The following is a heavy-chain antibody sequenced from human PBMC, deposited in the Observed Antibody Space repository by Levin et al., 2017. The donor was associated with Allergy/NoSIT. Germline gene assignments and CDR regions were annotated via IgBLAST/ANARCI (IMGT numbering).Heavy chain of an antibody. CDR3: AHRHIIMNPRLIVTEWFDP. CDR1: GFSLTTRGEA. J-gene: IGHJ5*02. D-gene: IGHD3-22*01. V-gene: IGHV2-5*02. Sequence: SGPTLVKPTQTLTLTCSFSGFSLTTRGEAVGWIRQPPGKALEWLALIYWDDDKRYSPSLSSRPTITKDTSKNQVVLTRTKMDPADTATYYCAHRHIIMNPRLIVTEWFDPWGQGTLVTVSS. CDR2: IYWDDDK.